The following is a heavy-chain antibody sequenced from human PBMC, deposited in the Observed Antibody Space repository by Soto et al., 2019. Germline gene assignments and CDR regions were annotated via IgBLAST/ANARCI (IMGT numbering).Heavy chain of an antibody. D-gene: IGHD6-13*01. V-gene: IGHV1-69*01. Sequence: QVQPVQSGAEVKKPGSSVKVSCKASGGTFSSYAISWVRQAPGQGLEGMGGIIPIFGTTNYSQNFQDRVTIPADESTRTGYMELSNRRSEDTAVYYCARDRKAAVGTQGDYYGMDVWGQGTTVTVAS. CDR1: GGTFSSYA. CDR3: ARDRKAAVGTQGDYYGMDV. J-gene: IGHJ6*02. CDR2: IIPIFGTT.